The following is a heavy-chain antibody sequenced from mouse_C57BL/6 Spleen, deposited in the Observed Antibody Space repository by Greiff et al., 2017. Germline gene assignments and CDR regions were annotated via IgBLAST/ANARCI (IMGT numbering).Heavy chain of an antibody. CDR1: GYTFTDYY. D-gene: IGHD2-1*01. Sequence: VQLQQSGPELVKPGASVKISCKASGYTFTDYYMNWVKQSHGKSLEWIGDINPNNGGTSYNQKFKGKATLTVDKSSSTAYMELRSLTSEDSAVYYCARSRDGNYGYFDVWGTGTTVTVSS. J-gene: IGHJ1*03. CDR2: INPNNGGT. CDR3: ARSRDGNYGYFDV. V-gene: IGHV1-26*01.